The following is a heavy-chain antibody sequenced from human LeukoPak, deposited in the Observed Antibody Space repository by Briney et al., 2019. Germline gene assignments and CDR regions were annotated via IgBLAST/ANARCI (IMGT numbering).Heavy chain of an antibody. CDR3: ARHWRTRFDY. Sequence: PSETLSLTCIVSGGSISSSSYYWGWIRQPPGKGLEWIGGIYYSGSTYYNPSLKSRVTISVDTSKNQFSLKLSSVTAADTAVYYCARHWRTRFDYWGQGTLVTVSS. CDR2: IYYSGST. CDR1: GGSISSSSYY. J-gene: IGHJ4*02. V-gene: IGHV4-39*01.